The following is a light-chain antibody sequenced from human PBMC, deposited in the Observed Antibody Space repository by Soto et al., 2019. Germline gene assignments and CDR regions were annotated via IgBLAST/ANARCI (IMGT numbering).Light chain of an antibody. CDR3: QQLNNYPIT. V-gene: IGKV1-9*01. CDR2: SAS. CDR1: QGISSS. J-gene: IGKJ5*01. Sequence: DIQLTQSPSFLSASVGDRVTITCRASQGISSSLAWYQQKPGQAPKLLIYSASSLQGGVPSRFSGSGSGTECTLTISSLQPEDFSTYYCQQLNNYPITFGQGTRLEMK.